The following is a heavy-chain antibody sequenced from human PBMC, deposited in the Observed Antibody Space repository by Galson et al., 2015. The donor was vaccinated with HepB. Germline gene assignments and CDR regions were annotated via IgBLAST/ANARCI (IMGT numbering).Heavy chain of an antibody. D-gene: IGHD3-10*01. CDR2: IKHDENEK. J-gene: IGHJ4*02. CDR1: RFTFSNFW. Sequence: SLRLSCAASRFTFSNFWMSWVRQPPGKGLEWVANIKHDENEKYYVDSVKGRFTISRDNAKNSLFLQMNSLRADDTAVYYCARVFRGGTYSTFDYWGQGTLVTVSS. CDR3: ARVFRGGTYSTFDY. V-gene: IGHV3-7*03.